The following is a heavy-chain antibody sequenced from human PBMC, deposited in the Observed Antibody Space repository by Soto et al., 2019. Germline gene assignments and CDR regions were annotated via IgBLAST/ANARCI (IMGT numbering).Heavy chain of an antibody. CDR2: IYYSGST. CDR3: ARGKVFPVGGMDV. V-gene: IGHV4-30-4*01. CDR1: GGSISSGDYY. J-gene: IGHJ6*02. Sequence: PSETLSLTCTVSGGSISSGDYYWSWIRQPPGKGLEWIGYIYYSGSTYYNPSLKSRVTISVDTSKNQFSLKLSSVTAADTAVYYCARGKVFPVGGMDVWGQGTPVTVSS.